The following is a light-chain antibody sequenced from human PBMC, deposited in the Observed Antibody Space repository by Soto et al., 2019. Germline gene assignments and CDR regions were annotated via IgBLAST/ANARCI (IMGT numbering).Light chain of an antibody. J-gene: IGKJ1*01. CDR2: AAS. CDR3: QQRYSTSWT. V-gene: IGKV1-39*01. CDR1: QSISSY. Sequence: DIQMTQSPSSLSASVGDRVTITCRASQSISSYLNWYQQKPGKAPKLLIYAASSLQSGVPSRFSGSGSATEFTLAISSLQPEDFATYYCQQRYSTSWTFGQGTKVEIK.